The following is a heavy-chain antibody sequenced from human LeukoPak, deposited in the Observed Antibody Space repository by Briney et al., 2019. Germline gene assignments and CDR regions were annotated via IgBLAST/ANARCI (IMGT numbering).Heavy chain of an antibody. J-gene: IGHJ4*02. CDR1: GFTFSSYA. V-gene: IGHV3-23*01. CDR2: ISGSGGST. D-gene: IGHD6-13*01. CDR3: ANDLIAAAGTEQPFDY. Sequence: GGSLRLSCAASGFTFSSYAMSWVRQAPGKGLEWVSAISGSGGSTYYADSVKGRFTISRDNSKNTLYLQMNSLRAEDTAVYYCANDLIAAAGTEQPFDYWGQGTLVTVSS.